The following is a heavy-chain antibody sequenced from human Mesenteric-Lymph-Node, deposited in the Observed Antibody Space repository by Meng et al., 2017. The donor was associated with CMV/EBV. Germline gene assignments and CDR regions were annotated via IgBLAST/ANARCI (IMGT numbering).Heavy chain of an antibody. J-gene: IGHJ4*02. CDR1: VFSLRNRGVT. Sequence: TFSVFSLRNRGVTVGSLRQPPGKALDWLALIYCDDDTRYSPSLKSRLTITKDTSNNQVVLIMTNMDPVDTATSYCAHTYSGDSNFDYWGQGTLVTVSS. V-gene: IGHV2-5*02. D-gene: IGHD4-17*01. CDR3: AHTYSGDSNFDY. CDR2: IYCDDDT.